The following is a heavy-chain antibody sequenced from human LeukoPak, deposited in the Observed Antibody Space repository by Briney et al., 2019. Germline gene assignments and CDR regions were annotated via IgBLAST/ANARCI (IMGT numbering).Heavy chain of an antibody. CDR1: GFTFNRYE. V-gene: IGHV3-48*03. J-gene: IGHJ6*02. CDR2: IGSGGSPT. CDR3: ATDALFDWLLFES. D-gene: IGHD3-9*01. Sequence: GGSLRLSCAASGFTFNRYEMNWVRQAPGEGLEWVAYIGSGGSPTYYADSVRGRFTISRDNAKKSLYLQMSSLRAEDTAVYYCATDALFDWLLFESWGQGTTVTVSS.